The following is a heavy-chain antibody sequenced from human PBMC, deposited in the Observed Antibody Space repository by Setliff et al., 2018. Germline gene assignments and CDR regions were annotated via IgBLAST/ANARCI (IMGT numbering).Heavy chain of an antibody. V-gene: IGHV1-2*04. J-gene: IGHJ6*02. CDR3: ARGPRITIFGVVSLSLSGMDV. D-gene: IGHD3-3*01. Sequence: ASVKDSCKDSGYTFTGYYMHWVRQAPGQGLEWMGWINPNSGGTNYAQKFQGWVTMTRDTSISTAYMELSRLRSDDTAVYYCARGPRITIFGVVSLSLSGMDVWGQGTTVTVSS. CDR2: INPNSGGT. CDR1: GYTFTGYY.